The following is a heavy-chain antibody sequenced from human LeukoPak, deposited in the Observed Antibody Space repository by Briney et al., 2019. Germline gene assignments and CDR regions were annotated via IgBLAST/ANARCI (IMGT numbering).Heavy chain of an antibody. CDR2: ISPYNGNT. V-gene: IGHV1-18*01. J-gene: IGHJ2*01. D-gene: IGHD2-15*01. Sequence: ASVKVSCKASAYTFTSYGLSWVRQAPGQGLEWMGWISPYNGNTNYAQKLQGRVTMTTDTSTSTAYMELRSLRSDDTAVYYCARGRRVAHWYFDLWGRGTLVTVSS. CDR1: AYTFTSYG. CDR3: ARGRRVAHWYFDL.